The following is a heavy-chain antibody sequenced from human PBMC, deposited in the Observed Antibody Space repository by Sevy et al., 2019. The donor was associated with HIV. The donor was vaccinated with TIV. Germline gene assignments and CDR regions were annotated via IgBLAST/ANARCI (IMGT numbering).Heavy chain of an antibody. CDR3: ARDWGTPPTAILYYFDF. Sequence: GGSLRLSCAASTFTFGHYAMHWVRQAPGKGLQWVAGISYEGSNEYYTDSVKGRFTISRDNSKNTQNLQMNNLRVEDTALYYCARDWGTPPTAILYYFDFWGQGIPVTVSS. V-gene: IGHV3-30*04. J-gene: IGHJ4*02. CDR2: ISYEGSNE. D-gene: IGHD3-16*01. CDR1: TFTFGHYA.